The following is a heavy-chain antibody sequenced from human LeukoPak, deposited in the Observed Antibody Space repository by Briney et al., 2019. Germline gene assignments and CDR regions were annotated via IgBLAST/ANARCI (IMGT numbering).Heavy chain of an antibody. D-gene: IGHD4-17*01. CDR3: ARGRVTTSIGYYGMDV. Sequence: PSQTLSLTCTVSGGSISSGAYYWSWIRQPPGKGLEWIGEINHSGSTNYNPSLKSRVTISVDTSKNQFSLKLSSVTAADTAVYYCARGRVTTSIGYYGMDVWGQGTTVTVSS. V-gene: IGHV4-30-2*01. J-gene: IGHJ6*02. CDR1: GGSISSGAYY. CDR2: INHSGST.